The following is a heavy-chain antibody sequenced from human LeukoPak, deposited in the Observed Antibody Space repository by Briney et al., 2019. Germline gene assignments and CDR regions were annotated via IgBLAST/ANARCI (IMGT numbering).Heavy chain of an antibody. CDR3: ARDLEYCGVDCPFDY. CDR2: LNSVGSSV. J-gene: IGHJ4*02. V-gene: IGHV3-74*01. Sequence: GGSLRLSCEAPGFTFRSNWMHWVRQAPGKGLVWVSRLNSVGSSVSYADSVKGRFTISRDNAKNTLYLQMNSLRAEDTAVYYCARDLEYCGVDCPFDYWARGTLVSVST. CDR1: GFTFRSNW. D-gene: IGHD2-21*02.